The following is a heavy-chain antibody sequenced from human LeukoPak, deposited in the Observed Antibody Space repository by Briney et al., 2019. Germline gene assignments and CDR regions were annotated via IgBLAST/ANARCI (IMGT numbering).Heavy chain of an antibody. Sequence: GGSLRLSCAASGFTFSNYAMSWVRQAPGKGLEWVSSITDSGVSTYYADSVRGRFSISRDNYKNTLYLQMSSLRAEDTAVYYCARDPNGNYVGAFDFQRWGQGTLVTVSS. D-gene: IGHD4-17*01. CDR3: ARDPNGNYVGAFDFQR. V-gene: IGHV3-23*01. CDR2: ITDSGVST. CDR1: GFTFSNYA. J-gene: IGHJ1*01.